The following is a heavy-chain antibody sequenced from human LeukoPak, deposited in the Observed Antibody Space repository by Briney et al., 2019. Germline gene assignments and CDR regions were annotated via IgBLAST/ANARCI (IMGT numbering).Heavy chain of an antibody. V-gene: IGHV4-38-2*01. CDR2: IYHSGST. CDR3: ARQTRDGYSYGPGVY. J-gene: IGHJ4*02. Sequence: SETLSLTCAVSGYSISSGYYWGWIRQPPGKGLGWIGSIYHSGSTYYNPSLKSRVTISVDTSKNHFSLKLSSVTAADTAVYYCARQTRDGYSYGPGVYWGQGTLVTVSS. D-gene: IGHD5-18*01. CDR1: GYSISSGYY.